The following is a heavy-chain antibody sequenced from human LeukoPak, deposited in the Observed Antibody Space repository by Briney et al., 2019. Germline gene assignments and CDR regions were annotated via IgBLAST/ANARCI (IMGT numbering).Heavy chain of an antibody. J-gene: IGHJ5*02. D-gene: IGHD5-18*01. V-gene: IGHV4-38-2*02. Sequence: SETLSLTCTVSGYSISSGYYWGWIRQPPGKGLEWIGSIYHNGSTYYNPSLKSRVTISVDTSKNQFSLKLSSVTAADTAVYYCARDTIQLWSNWFDPWGQGTLVTVSS. CDR1: GYSISSGYY. CDR2: IYHNGST. CDR3: ARDTIQLWSNWFDP.